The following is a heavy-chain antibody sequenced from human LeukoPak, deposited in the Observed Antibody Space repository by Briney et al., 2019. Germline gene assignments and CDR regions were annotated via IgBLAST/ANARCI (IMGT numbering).Heavy chain of an antibody. CDR2: ISYDGSNK. CDR3: AKGLPRIAAANDAFDI. Sequence: GRSLRLSCAASGFTVSSYGMHWVRQAPGKGLEWVAVISYDGSNKYYADSVKGRFTISRDNSKNTLYLQMNSLRAEDTAVYYCAKGLPRIAAANDAFDIWGQVTMVTVSS. V-gene: IGHV3-30*18. CDR1: GFTVSSYG. J-gene: IGHJ3*02. D-gene: IGHD6-13*01.